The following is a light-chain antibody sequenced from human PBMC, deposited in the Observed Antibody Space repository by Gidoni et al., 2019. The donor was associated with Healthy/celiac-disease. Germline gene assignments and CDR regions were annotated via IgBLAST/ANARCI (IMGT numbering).Light chain of an antibody. Sequence: DIQMTQSPSSLSASVGDRVTITCQASQDISNYLNWYQQKTGKAPKLLIYDASNLETGVPSRFSGSGSGTDFTFTISSLQPEDIATYYCQQYDNLPRYTFXQXTKLEIK. CDR2: DAS. CDR3: QQYDNLPRYT. V-gene: IGKV1-33*01. CDR1: QDISNY. J-gene: IGKJ2*01.